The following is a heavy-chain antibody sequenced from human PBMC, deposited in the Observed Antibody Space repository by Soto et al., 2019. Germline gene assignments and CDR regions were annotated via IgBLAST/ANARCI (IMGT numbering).Heavy chain of an antibody. CDR1: GGTFSSFG. CDR3: ARDRSMDGYNSRSFDY. Sequence: QVQLVQSGAEVKKPGCSVKVSCKASGGTFSSFGFNWVRQDPGQGLEWMGGIIPLYGTANHAQRFQGRVTISADESTSTVYMELISLRSEDTAIYYCARDRSMDGYNSRSFDYCGQGTLVTVSS. D-gene: IGHD5-12*01. V-gene: IGHV1-69*01. J-gene: IGHJ4*02. CDR2: IIPLYGTA.